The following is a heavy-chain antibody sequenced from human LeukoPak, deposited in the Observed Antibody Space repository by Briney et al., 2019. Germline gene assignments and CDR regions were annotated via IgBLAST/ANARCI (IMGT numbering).Heavy chain of an antibody. Sequence: GGSLRLSCVVSGFTFNNHAMSWVRQAPGKGLEWVSAISGSGDNTFYAGSVRGRFTISRDNSKNTLYLQMNSLRAEDTAVYYCAKGVYWGQGTLVTVSS. J-gene: IGHJ4*02. CDR1: GFTFNNHA. V-gene: IGHV3-23*01. CDR3: AKGVY. CDR2: ISGSGDNT.